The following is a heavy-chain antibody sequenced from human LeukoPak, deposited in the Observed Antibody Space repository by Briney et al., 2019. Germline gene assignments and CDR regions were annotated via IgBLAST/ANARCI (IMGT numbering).Heavy chain of an antibody. CDR1: GFTFSSYW. J-gene: IGHJ4*02. D-gene: IGHD5-12*01. V-gene: IGHV3-74*03. CDR3: TREGRVSGYDFDC. CDR2: INSDGNSI. Sequence: GGSLRLSCAASGFTFSSYWMHWVRQAPGKGLVWVSRINSDGNSITYADSVKGRFTMSRDNAKNTLYLQMNSLRVEDTAVYYCTREGRVSGYDFDCWGQGTLVTVSS.